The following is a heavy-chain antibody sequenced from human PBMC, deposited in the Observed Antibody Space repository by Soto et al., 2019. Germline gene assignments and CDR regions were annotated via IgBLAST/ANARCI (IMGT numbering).Heavy chain of an antibody. CDR1: GFSLTTSGVG. V-gene: IGHV2-5*02. Sequence: QITLKESGRTLVKPTQTLTLTCTFSGFSLTTSGVGVGWIRQPPGKALEWLALIYWDGDKRYSPSLKTRLTVTKGTSNNQVVLTMSNMDPVDTATYYCAHIASYYQFDWFDPWGQGILVTVSS. CDR2: IYWDGDK. D-gene: IGHD3-10*01. CDR3: AHIASYYQFDWFDP. J-gene: IGHJ5*02.